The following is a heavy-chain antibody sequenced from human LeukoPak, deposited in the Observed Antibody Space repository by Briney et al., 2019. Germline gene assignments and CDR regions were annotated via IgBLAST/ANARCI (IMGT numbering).Heavy chain of an antibody. CDR1: GYSFTTNW. CDR3: ASEYCSGGNCYFDY. D-gene: IGHD2-15*01. Sequence: GESLKISCKGSGYSFTTNWIGWVRQMPGKDLEWMGIIYPRDSDTRYSPSFQGQVTISADKSISTAYLQWSSLKASDTAIYYCASEYCSGGNCYFDYWGQGTLVTVSS. CDR2: IYPRDSDT. J-gene: IGHJ4*02. V-gene: IGHV5-51*01.